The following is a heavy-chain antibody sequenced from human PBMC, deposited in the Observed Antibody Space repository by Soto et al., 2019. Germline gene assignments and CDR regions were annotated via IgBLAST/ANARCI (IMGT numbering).Heavy chain of an antibody. CDR1: GGSIGGTY. D-gene: IGHD6-19*01. J-gene: IGHJ4*02. Sequence: PSETLSLTCTVSGGSIGGTYWSWIRHPPGKGLEYIGYIYSTGTTKYNPSLKSRVTISLDTSKNQFSLKLTSMTTADTAVYYCARGHSGGWWGLDYWGQGTLVTVSS. CDR3: ARGHSGGWWGLDY. V-gene: IGHV4-59*01. CDR2: IYSTGTT.